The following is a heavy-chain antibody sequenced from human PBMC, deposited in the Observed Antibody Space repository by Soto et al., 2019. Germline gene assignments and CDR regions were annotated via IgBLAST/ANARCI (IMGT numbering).Heavy chain of an antibody. V-gene: IGHV3-15*07. Sequence: GGSLRLSCAASGLTFRIAWMNWVGQAPGKGLEWVGRIKSYADGGTTDYAAPVKGRFIISRDDSENTLYLQMNSLKTEDTGVYYCTTVSLFIVSAGTNRRPPSAMHVWGPGTMGT. CDR2: IKSYADGGTT. CDR3: TTVSLFIVSAGTNRRPPSAMHV. CDR1: GLTFRIAW. J-gene: IGHJ6*02. D-gene: IGHD6-13*01.